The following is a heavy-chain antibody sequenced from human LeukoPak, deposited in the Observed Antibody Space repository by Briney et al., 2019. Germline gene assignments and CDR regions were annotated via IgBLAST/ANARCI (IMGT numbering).Heavy chain of an antibody. J-gene: IGHJ4*02. D-gene: IGHD5-12*01. Sequence: SETLSLTCAVYGGSFSGYYWSWIRQPPGEGLEWIGYIYYSGSTNYNPSLKSRVTISVDTSKNQFSLKLSSVTAADTAVYYCARHGGYSGYASPYYFDYWGQGTLVTVSS. CDR1: GGSFSGYY. CDR2: IYYSGST. CDR3: ARHGGYSGYASPYYFDY. V-gene: IGHV4-59*08.